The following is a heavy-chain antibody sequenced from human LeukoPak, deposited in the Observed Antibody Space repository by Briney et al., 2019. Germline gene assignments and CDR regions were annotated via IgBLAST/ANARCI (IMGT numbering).Heavy chain of an antibody. V-gene: IGHV4-34*01. CDR3: ARGRGYCSSTSCYGSWFDP. CDR1: GGSFSGYY. Sequence: PSETLSLTCAVYGGSFSGYYWSWIRQPPGKGLEWIEEINHSGSTNYNPSLKSRVTISVDTSKNQFSLKLSSVTAADTAVYYCARGRGYCSSTSCYGSWFDPWGQGTLVTVSS. D-gene: IGHD2-2*01. CDR2: INHSGST. J-gene: IGHJ5*02.